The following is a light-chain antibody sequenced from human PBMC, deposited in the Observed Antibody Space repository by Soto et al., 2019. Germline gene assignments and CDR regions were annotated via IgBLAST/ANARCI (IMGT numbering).Light chain of an antibody. J-gene: IGKJ4*01. CDR2: WAS. Sequence: DIVMTQSPDSLAVSLGERATINCKSSQSVLYSSNNKNYLAWYQQKPGQPPKLLIYWASTRESGVPDRFSGSGSGTDFTLTTRSLKAEDVAGYYCQQYYSTPLTFGRGTKVEIK. V-gene: IGKV4-1*01. CDR3: QQYYSTPLT. CDR1: QSVLYSSNNKNY.